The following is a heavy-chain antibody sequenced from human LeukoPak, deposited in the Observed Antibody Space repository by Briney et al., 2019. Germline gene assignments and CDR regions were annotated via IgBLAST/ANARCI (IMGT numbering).Heavy chain of an antibody. D-gene: IGHD4-23*01. V-gene: IGHV4-34*01. CDR2: INHSGST. Sequence: SETLSLTCAVYGGSFSGYYWSWIRQPPGKGLEWIGEINHSGSTNYNPSLKSRVTISVDTSKNQFSLKLSSVTAADTAVYYCAGGLGGPIYYYYYGMDVWGQGTTVTVSS. CDR1: GGSFSGYY. J-gene: IGHJ6*02. CDR3: AGGLGGPIYYYYYGMDV.